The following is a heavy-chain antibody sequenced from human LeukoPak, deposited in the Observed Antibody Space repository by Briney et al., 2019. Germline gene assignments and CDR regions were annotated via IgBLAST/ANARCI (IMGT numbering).Heavy chain of an antibody. V-gene: IGHV3-13*01. Sequence: GGSLRLSCAASGFTFSSYDMHWVRQATGKGLEWVSAIGTAGDTYYPGSVKGRFTISRENAKNSLYLQMNSLRAEDTAVYYCARISSYYDFWSGYTDYFDYWGQGTLVTVSS. CDR3: ARISSYYDFWSGYTDYFDY. CDR1: GFTFSSYD. J-gene: IGHJ4*02. CDR2: IGTAGDT. D-gene: IGHD3-3*01.